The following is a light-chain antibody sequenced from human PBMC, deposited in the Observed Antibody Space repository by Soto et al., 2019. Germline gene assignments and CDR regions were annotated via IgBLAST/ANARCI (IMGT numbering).Light chain of an antibody. Sequence: QSVLTQPASVSGSPGQSITISCTGTSSDVGGYKFASWYQQHPGKAPKLMIYEVSNRPSGVSSRFSGSKSGNTASLTISGLQAEDEADYYCGSYTGSIYVFGTGTKVTVL. J-gene: IGLJ1*01. CDR3: GSYTGSIYV. CDR2: EVS. V-gene: IGLV2-14*01. CDR1: SSDVGGYKF.